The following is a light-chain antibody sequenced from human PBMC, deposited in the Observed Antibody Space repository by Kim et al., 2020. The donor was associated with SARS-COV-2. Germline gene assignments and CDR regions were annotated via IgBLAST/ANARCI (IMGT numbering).Light chain of an antibody. CDR2: RNS. CDR1: SSNIGSHY. J-gene: IGLJ1*01. Sequence: QSLLTQPPSASGTPGQRVTISCSGSSSNIGSHYVYWYQQLPGMAPKLLIFRNSQRPSGVPDRFSGSKSGTSASLAISGLRSEDEADYFCAAWDDSLSGLYVFGPGTKVTVL. CDR3: AAWDDSLSGLYV. V-gene: IGLV1-47*01.